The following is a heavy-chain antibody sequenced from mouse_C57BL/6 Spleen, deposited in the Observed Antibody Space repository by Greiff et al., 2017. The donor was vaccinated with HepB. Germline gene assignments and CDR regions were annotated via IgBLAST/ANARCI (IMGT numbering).Heavy chain of an antibody. J-gene: IGHJ1*03. CDR1: GYSFTGYF. Sequence: EVQLQESGPELVKPGDSVKISCKASGYSFTGYFMNWVMQSHGKSLEWIGRINPYNGDTFYNQKFKGKATLTVDKSSSTAHMELRSLTSEDSAVYYCARRKLVVAPSYWYVDVWGTGTTVTVSS. CDR3: ARRKLVVAPSYWYVDV. V-gene: IGHV1-20*01. D-gene: IGHD1-1*01. CDR2: INPYNGDT.